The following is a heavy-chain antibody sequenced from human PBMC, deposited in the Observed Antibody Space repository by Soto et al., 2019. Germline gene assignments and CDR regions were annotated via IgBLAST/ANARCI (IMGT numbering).Heavy chain of an antibody. CDR2: IIPIFGTA. D-gene: IGHD2-8*01. CDR3: ASSGIMEARPYYYGMDV. J-gene: IGHJ6*02. Sequence: ASVKVSCKASGGTFSSYAISWVRQAPGQGLEWMGGIIPIFGTANYAQKFQGRVTITADESTSTAYMELSSLRSEDTAVYYCASSGIMEARPYYYGMDVWGQGTTVTVSS. V-gene: IGHV1-69*13. CDR1: GGTFSSYA.